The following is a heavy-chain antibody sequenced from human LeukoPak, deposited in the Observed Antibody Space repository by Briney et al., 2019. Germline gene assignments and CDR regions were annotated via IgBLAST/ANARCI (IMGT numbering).Heavy chain of an antibody. D-gene: IGHD3-3*01. J-gene: IGHJ4*02. CDR3: AKGPPITIFGVVITPFDY. Sequence: GGSLRLSCAASGFTFSSYAMSWVRQAPGKGLEWVSAIGGSGGSTYYADSVKGRFTISRDNSKNTLYLQMNSLRAEDTAVYYCAKGPPITIFGVVITPFDYWGQGTLVTVSS. CDR1: GFTFSSYA. CDR2: IGGSGGST. V-gene: IGHV3-23*01.